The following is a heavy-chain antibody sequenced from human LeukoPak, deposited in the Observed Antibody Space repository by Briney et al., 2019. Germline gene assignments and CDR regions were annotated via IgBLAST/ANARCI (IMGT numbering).Heavy chain of an antibody. CDR3: AKDQGFDP. Sequence: PGGSLRLSCAASGFTFSSYAMSWVRQAPGKGLEWVSSISGSGDSTYYADSAKGRFTISRHNSKSTLYLQMNSLRAEDTAVYYCAKDQGFDPWGQGTLVTVSS. V-gene: IGHV3-23*01. CDR1: GFTFSSYA. CDR2: ISGSGDST. J-gene: IGHJ5*02.